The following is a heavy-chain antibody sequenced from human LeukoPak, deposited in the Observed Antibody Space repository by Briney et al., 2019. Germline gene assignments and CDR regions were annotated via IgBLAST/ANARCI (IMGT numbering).Heavy chain of an antibody. CDR3: AKVHRAYYYDSGSYYDSGFDY. CDR1: GFTFSSYA. J-gene: IGHJ4*02. D-gene: IGHD3-10*01. Sequence: GTSLRLSCAASGFTFSSYAMSWVRQAPGKGLEWVSNISGRGGSTYYADSVKGRFTISRDNSKNTLYLQMNSLRAEDTAVYYCAKVHRAYYYDSGSYYDSGFDYWGQGTLVTVSS. CDR2: ISGRGGST. V-gene: IGHV3-23*01.